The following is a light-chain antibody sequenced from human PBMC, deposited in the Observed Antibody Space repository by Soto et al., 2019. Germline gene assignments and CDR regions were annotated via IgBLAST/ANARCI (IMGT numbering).Light chain of an antibody. Sequence: EIVLTQSPGTLSLSPGERATLSCRASQSVSSSFLAWYQQKPGQAPRLLIYGASSRTTGIPDRFSGSGSGTDFTRTISRLEPEDCAVYYCQQYGRSPPWTFGQGTKVDIK. CDR2: GAS. J-gene: IGKJ1*01. CDR3: QQYGRSPPWT. CDR1: QSVSSSF. V-gene: IGKV3-20*01.